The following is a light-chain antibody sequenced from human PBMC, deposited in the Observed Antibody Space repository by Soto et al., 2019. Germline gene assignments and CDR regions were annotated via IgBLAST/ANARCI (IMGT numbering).Light chain of an antibody. CDR1: ETVAGSY. Sequence: EIVLTQSPGTLSLSPGERATLSCRASETVAGSYLAWYQQKPGQAPRLVIYDVSNRAAGIPARFSGSGSGTDFTLTISSLQSEDFAVYYCQQYINWPRTFGQGTKVDIK. V-gene: IGKV3-11*01. CDR2: DVS. CDR3: QQYINWPRT. J-gene: IGKJ1*01.